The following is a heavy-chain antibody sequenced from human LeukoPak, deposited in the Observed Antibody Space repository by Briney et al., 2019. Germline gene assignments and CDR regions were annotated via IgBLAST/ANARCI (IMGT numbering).Heavy chain of an antibody. Sequence: SETLSLTCTVSGGSISSYYWSWIRQPPGKGLEWIGYIYYSGSTNYSPSLKSRVTISVDTSKNQFSLKLSSVTAADTAVYYCARGPLTTGHGNFDYWGQGTLVTVSS. V-gene: IGHV4-59*01. CDR1: GGSISSYY. D-gene: IGHD1-1*01. CDR3: ARGPLTTGHGNFDY. CDR2: IYYSGST. J-gene: IGHJ4*02.